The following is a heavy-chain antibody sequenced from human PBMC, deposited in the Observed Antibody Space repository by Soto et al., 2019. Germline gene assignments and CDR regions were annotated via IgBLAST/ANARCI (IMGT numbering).Heavy chain of an antibody. CDR1: GFTVSSNY. V-gene: IGHV3-66*01. J-gene: IGHJ4*02. CDR3: AKDSSGYGIDY. Sequence: GGSLRLSCAASGFTVSSNYMTWVRQAPGKGLEWVSFIYSGGRTYYADSVTGRFTISRDNSKNTLYLQMNSLRAEDAAVYYCAKDSSGYGIDYWGQGTQVPVSS. CDR2: IYSGGRT. D-gene: IGHD5-12*01.